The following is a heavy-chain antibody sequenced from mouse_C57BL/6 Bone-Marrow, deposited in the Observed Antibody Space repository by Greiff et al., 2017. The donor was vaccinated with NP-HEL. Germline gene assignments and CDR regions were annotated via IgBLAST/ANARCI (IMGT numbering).Heavy chain of an antibody. CDR3: AGLPY. Sequence: QVQLKQPGAELVRPGTSVKLSCKASGYTFTSYWMHWVKQRPGQGLEWIGVIDPSDSYTNYNQKFKGKATLTVDTSSSTAYMQLSSLTSEDSAVYYSAGLPYWGQGTLVTVSA. J-gene: IGHJ3*01. D-gene: IGHD2-1*01. CDR2: IDPSDSYT. CDR1: GYTFTSYW. V-gene: IGHV1-59*01.